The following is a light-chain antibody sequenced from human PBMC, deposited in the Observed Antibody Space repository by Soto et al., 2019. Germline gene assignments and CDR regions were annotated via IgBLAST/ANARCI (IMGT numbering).Light chain of an antibody. CDR1: TSNIGGNS. V-gene: IGLV1-51*01. CDR2: DDN. Sequence: QSLLTQPPSLSAAPAQKVTISCSGSTSNIGGNSVSWYQQLPGTAPKLLIYDDNKRPSGIPDRFSGSKSGTSATLGITGFQTGDEADYYGGSWDSSLSAYVFGTGTKVTVL. J-gene: IGLJ1*01. CDR3: GSWDSSLSAYV.